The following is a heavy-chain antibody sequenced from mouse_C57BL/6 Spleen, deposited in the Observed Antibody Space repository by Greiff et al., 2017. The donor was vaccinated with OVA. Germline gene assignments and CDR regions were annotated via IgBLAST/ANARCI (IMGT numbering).Heavy chain of an antibody. Sequence: QVQLQQPGAELVKPGASVKLSCKASGYTFTSYWMHWVKQRPGQGLEWIGMIHPNSGSTNYNEKFKSKATLTVDKSSSPAYMQLSSLTSEDSAVYYCARRGVTGTVPFDCWGQGTTLTVSS. CDR2: IHPNSGST. J-gene: IGHJ2*01. CDR3: ARRGVTGTVPFDC. CDR1: GYTFTSYW. D-gene: IGHD4-1*01. V-gene: IGHV1-64*01.